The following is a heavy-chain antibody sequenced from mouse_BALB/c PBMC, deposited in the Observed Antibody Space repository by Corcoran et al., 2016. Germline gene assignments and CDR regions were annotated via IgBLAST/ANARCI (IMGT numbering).Heavy chain of an antibody. CDR2: ILPGSGST. CDR1: GYTFSSYW. J-gene: IGHJ3*01. Sequence: QVQLQQSGAELMKPGASVKISCKATGYTFSSYWIEWVKQRPGHGLEWIGEILPGSGSTNYNESFKDKATFTADTSSNTAYMQLSSLTSEDSAVYYWARGGFAYWGQGTLVTVSA. CDR3: ARGGFAY. V-gene: IGHV1-9*01.